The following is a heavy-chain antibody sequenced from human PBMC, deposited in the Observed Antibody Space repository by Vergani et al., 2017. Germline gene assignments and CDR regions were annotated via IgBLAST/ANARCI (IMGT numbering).Heavy chain of an antibody. CDR1: GFTFHPYA. CDR3: AKANPRDSGYDYLFYYHAMDV. V-gene: IGHV3-23*04. D-gene: IGHD5-12*01. Sequence: EVQLVESGGGVVRPGGSLRLSCAASGFTFHPYAMNWVRQAPGKGLEWVSGISGSGGSTYYPGSVKGRSTLSRDSSKNTLYLQMNSLSAGDTAVYYCAKANPRDSGYDYLFYYHAMDVWGQGTTVTVSS. CDR2: ISGSGGST. J-gene: IGHJ6*02.